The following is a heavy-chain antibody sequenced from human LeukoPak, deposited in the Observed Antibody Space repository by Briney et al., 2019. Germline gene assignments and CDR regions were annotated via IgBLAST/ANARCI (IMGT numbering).Heavy chain of an antibody. V-gene: IGHV4-59*01. CDR1: GGSISSYY. CDR2: IHYSGST. CDR3: ARDLGGGSFDF. J-gene: IGHJ4*02. Sequence: ETLSLTCTVSGGSISSYYWSWIRQPPGKGLEWIGYIHYSGSTNYNSSLKSRVTISVDTSKNQFSLRLSSVTAADTAVYYCARDLGGGSFDFWGQGTLVTVSS. D-gene: IGHD2-15*01.